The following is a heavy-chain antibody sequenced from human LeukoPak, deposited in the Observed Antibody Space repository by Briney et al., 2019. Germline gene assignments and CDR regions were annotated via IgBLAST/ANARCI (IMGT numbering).Heavy chain of an antibody. D-gene: IGHD3-22*01. J-gene: IGHJ3*02. CDR3: VRHYYDSSGWSFDM. V-gene: IGHV3-7*01. Sequence: PGGSLRLSCAASGFTYSVYWMGWVRQAPGKGLEWVADIKHDGSETCHVDFVKGRFTISRDNAESSLYLQMNSLRAEDTALYYCVRHYYDSSGWSFDMWGQGTMVTVSP. CDR2: IKHDGSET. CDR1: GFTYSVYW.